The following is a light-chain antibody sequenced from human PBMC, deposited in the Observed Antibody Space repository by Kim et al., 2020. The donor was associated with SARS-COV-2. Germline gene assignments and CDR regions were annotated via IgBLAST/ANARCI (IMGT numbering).Light chain of an antibody. CDR1: SSNIGSNN. V-gene: IGLV1-44*01. CDR2: SNN. CDR3: AVWDDSLKQGV. Sequence: QSVLTQPPSASGTPGQRVTISVSGSSSNIGSNNVVWYQQFPGAAPNVLIHSNNQRPSGIPDRFSGSRSGTSASLAISGLQSGDEADYYCAVWDDSLKQGVFGGGTQLTVL. J-gene: IGLJ3*02.